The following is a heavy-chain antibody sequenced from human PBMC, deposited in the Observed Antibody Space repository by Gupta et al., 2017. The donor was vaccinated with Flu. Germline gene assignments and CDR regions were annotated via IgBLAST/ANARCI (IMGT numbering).Heavy chain of an antibody. Sequence: QVQLQESGPRLVKPSETLSITCTVSDGSINDYHWSWIRQSPGKGLEWIGYIYYSGTTNYNPSLKSRVTISVDTSKNQFSLELTSATAADTAVYYCARLITCHGAGWFGPWGQGILGTVSS. V-gene: IGHV4-59*01. D-gene: IGHD6-19*01. J-gene: IGHJ5*02. CDR3: ARLITCHGAGWFGP. CDR1: DGSINDYH. CDR2: IYYSGTT.